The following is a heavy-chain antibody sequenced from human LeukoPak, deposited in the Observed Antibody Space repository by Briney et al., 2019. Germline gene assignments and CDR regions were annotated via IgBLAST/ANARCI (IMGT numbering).Heavy chain of an antibody. CDR3: AKERASAGPHFEH. CDR2: NYNRGTT. Sequence: SQTLSLTCSVSGGSISTYYWSWIRQPPGKGLEWIGYNYNRGTTNYNPSLKSRVTISVDRSKNQFSLSLTSVTAADTAVYYCAKERASAGPHFEHWGRGILVTVSS. D-gene: IGHD6-13*01. J-gene: IGHJ4*02. V-gene: IGHV4-59*01. CDR1: GGSISTYY.